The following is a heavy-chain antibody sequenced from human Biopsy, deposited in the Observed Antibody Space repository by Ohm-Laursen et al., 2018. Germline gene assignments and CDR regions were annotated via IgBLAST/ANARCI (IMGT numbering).Heavy chain of an antibody. CDR2: ISPKSGDT. Sequence: ASVKVSCKASGYPFITYGISRVRQAPGQGLEWMGWISPKSGDTNYAHKFQGNITMTRDTSMSTAYMEMSRLRCDDTAVYYCALQSVAQMKNFDYWGQGTLVTVSS. CDR3: ALQSVAQMKNFDY. D-gene: IGHD6-19*01. CDR1: GYPFITYG. V-gene: IGHV1-18*01. J-gene: IGHJ4*02.